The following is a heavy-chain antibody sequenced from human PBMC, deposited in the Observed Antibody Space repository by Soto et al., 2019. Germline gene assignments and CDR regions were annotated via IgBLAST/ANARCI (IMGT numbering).Heavy chain of an antibody. CDR2: IRGSGGST. CDR1: GFTFSSYA. Sequence: EVQLLESGGGLVQPGGSLRLSCAASGFTFSSYAMSWVRQAPGKGLEWVSAIRGSGGSTYYADSVKGRFTISRDNSKNTLYLQMNSLRAEDTAVYYCAKSPTGTTSPYYYYMDVWGKGTMVTVSS. J-gene: IGHJ6*03. D-gene: IGHD1-7*01. V-gene: IGHV3-23*01. CDR3: AKSPTGTTSPYYYYMDV.